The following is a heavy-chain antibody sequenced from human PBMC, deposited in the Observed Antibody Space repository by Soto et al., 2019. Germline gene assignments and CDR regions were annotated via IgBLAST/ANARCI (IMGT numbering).Heavy chain of an antibody. V-gene: IGHV4-31*03. J-gene: IGHJ4*02. CDR3: ARVGGYCSGGSCYSDPAFIDY. CDR2: IYYSGST. Sequence: SETLSLTCTVSGGSISSGGYYWSWIRQHPGKGLEWIGYIYYSGSTYYNPSLKSRVTISVDTSKNQFSLKLSSVTAADTAVYYCARVGGYCSGGSCYSDPAFIDYWGQGTLVTVSS. CDR1: GGSISSGGYY. D-gene: IGHD2-15*01.